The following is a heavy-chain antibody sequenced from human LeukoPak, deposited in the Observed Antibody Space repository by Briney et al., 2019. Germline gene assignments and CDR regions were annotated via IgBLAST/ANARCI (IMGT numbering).Heavy chain of an antibody. D-gene: IGHD3-3*01. Sequence: PSETLSLTCTVSGDSISSYYWSWIRQPAGKGLEWIGRISASGNTNYNPSLKSRVTMSVDASKNQVSLKLSSVTAADTAVYYCARDHNDFWSGQSDYWGQGTLVTVSS. CDR3: ARDHNDFWSGQSDY. V-gene: IGHV4-4*07. J-gene: IGHJ4*02. CDR2: ISASGNT. CDR1: GDSISSYY.